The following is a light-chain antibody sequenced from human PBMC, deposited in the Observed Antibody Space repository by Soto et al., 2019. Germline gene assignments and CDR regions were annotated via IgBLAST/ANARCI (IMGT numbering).Light chain of an antibody. J-gene: IGKJ2*01. CDR3: QQRSNSPPYT. CDR1: QNVSSY. Sequence: EIVLTQSPATLSLSPGERATLSCRASQNVSSYLAWYQQKPGQAPRLLIYDASNKATGIPARFSGSESGTDFTLTISSLEPEDFAVYYCQQRSNSPPYTFGQGTKLEIK. V-gene: IGKV3-11*01. CDR2: DAS.